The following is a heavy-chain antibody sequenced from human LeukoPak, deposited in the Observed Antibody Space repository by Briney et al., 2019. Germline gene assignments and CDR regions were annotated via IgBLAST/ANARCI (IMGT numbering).Heavy chain of an antibody. J-gene: IGHJ5*02. Sequence: GASVKVSCKASGYTFTSFGISWVRQAPGQGLEWMGWISAYNGNTNYAHNLQGRVTMTTDTSTSTAYMELRSLRSDDTAVYYCARDPGSFLSSSGWLDWFDPWSQGTLVTVSS. CDR1: GYTFTSFG. D-gene: IGHD6-19*01. CDR3: ARDPGSFLSSSGWLDWFDP. CDR2: ISAYNGNT. V-gene: IGHV1-18*01.